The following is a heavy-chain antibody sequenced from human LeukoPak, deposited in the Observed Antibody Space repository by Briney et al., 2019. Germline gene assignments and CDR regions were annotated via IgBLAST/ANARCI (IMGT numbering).Heavy chain of an antibody. CDR2: IYIDSST. CDR3: ARNLVGATPYSIDY. D-gene: IGHD1-26*01. CDR1: GFIVSSNY. Sequence: GGSLRLSCAASGFIVSSNYMSWVRQAPGKGLVWVSVIYIDSSTYYADSVKGRFTISRDNSKNTLYLQMISLRAEDTAVYYCARNLVGATPYSIDYWGQGTLVTVSS. J-gene: IGHJ4*02. V-gene: IGHV3-53*01.